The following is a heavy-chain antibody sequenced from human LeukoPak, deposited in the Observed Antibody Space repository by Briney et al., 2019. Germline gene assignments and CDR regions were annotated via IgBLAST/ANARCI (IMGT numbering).Heavy chain of an antibody. Sequence: ASVKVSCKASGYTFTSYDINWVRQATGQGLEWMGWMNPNSGNTGYAQKFQGRVTMTRNTSISTAYMELSSLRSEDTAVYYCATTQPNSDFWSGYRPTLFDYWGQGTLVTVSS. CDR2: MNPNSGNT. CDR3: ATTQPNSDFWSGYRPTLFDY. D-gene: IGHD3-3*01. CDR1: GYTFTSYD. J-gene: IGHJ4*02. V-gene: IGHV1-8*01.